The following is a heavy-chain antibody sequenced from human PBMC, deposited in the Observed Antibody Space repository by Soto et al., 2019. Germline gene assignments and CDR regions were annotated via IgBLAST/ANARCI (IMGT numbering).Heavy chain of an antibody. CDR1: GFTVSSNY. D-gene: IGHD6-19*01. Sequence: EVQLVESGGGLIQPGGSLRLSCAASGFTVSSNYMSWVRQAPGKGLEWVSVIYSGGSTYYADSVKGRFTISRDNSXNXXYLQMNSLRAEDTAVYYCARGTLEQWLVDGYYFDYWGQGTLVTVSS. J-gene: IGHJ4*02. V-gene: IGHV3-53*01. CDR2: IYSGGST. CDR3: ARGTLEQWLVDGYYFDY.